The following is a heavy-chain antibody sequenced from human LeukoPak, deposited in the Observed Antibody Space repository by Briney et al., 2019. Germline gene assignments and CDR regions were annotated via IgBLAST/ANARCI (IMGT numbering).Heavy chain of an antibody. V-gene: IGHV3-30-3*02. Sequence: PGGSLRLSCAASGFTFSSYAMHWVRQAPGKGLEWVAVISYDGSNKYYADSVKGRFTISRDNSKNTLYLQMNSLRAEDTALYYCAKSLWFGELLDAFDIWGQGTMVTVSS. CDR3: AKSLWFGELLDAFDI. CDR1: GFTFSSYA. D-gene: IGHD3-10*01. J-gene: IGHJ3*02. CDR2: ISYDGSNK.